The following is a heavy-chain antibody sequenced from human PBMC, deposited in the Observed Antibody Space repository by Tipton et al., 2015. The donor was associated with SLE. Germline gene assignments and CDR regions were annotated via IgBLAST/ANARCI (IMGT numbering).Heavy chain of an antibody. CDR1: GDSISRGNYY. CDR2: VSYSGST. V-gene: IGHV4-61*10. Sequence: TLSLTCTVSGDSISRGNYYWAWIRHPAGKGLEWIGYVSYSGSTNYNPSLQSRVTISVDTSKNQFSLKLRSVTAADTAVYYCARLPDYFDHWGQGALVTVSS. CDR3: ARLPDYFDH. J-gene: IGHJ4*02.